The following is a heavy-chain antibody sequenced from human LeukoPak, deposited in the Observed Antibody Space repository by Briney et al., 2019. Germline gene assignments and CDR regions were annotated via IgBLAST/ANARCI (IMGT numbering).Heavy chain of an antibody. J-gene: IGHJ4*02. V-gene: IGHV4-59*01. D-gene: IGHD3-22*01. Sequence: SETLSLTCTVSGGSISSYYWSWIRQPPGKGLEWIGYIYYSGSTNYNPSLKSRVTISVDTSKNQFSLKLSSVTAADTAVYYCARGGGFGSGYLLWGQGTLVTVSS. CDR3: ARGGGFGSGYLL. CDR1: GGSISSYY. CDR2: IYYSGST.